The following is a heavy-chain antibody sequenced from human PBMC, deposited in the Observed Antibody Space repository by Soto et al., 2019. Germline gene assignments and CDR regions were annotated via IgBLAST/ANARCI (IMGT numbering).Heavy chain of an antibody. CDR3: ARDGSSGFTYQGPFDY. D-gene: IGHD6-19*01. V-gene: IGHV1-69*01. J-gene: IGHJ4*02. Sequence: QVQLVQSGAEVKKPGSSVKVSCKASGGTFSSYAISWVRQAPGQGLEWMGGIIPIFGTANYAQKFQGRVTITADESTSTAYMERSSLRSEDTAVYYCARDGSSGFTYQGPFDYWGQGNLVTVSS. CDR1: GGTFSSYA. CDR2: IIPIFGTA.